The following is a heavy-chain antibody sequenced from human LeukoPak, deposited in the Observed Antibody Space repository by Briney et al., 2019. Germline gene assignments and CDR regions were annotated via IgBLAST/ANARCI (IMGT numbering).Heavy chain of an antibody. CDR3: AREMATGFNGAFDI. Sequence: SVKVSCKASGGTFSSYAISWERQAPGQGLEWMGRIIPILGIANYAQKFQGRVTITADKSTSTAYMELSSLRSEDTAVYYCAREMATGFNGAFDIWGQGTMVTVSS. V-gene: IGHV1-69*04. D-gene: IGHD5-24*01. CDR2: IIPILGIA. J-gene: IGHJ3*02. CDR1: GGTFSSYA.